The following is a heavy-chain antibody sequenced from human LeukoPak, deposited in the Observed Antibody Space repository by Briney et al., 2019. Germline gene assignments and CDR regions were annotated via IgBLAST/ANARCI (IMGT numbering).Heavy chain of an antibody. CDR1: GGSISSGGYY. V-gene: IGHV4-31*03. Sequence: SQTLSLTCTVSGGSISSGGYYWSWIRQHPGKGLEWIGYIYYSGSTYYNPSLKSRVTISVDTYKNEFSLKLSSVTAADTAVYYCARTPFGPDYYGSGNYGMDVWGQGTTVTVSS. CDR2: IYYSGST. D-gene: IGHD3-10*01. CDR3: ARTPFGPDYYGSGNYGMDV. J-gene: IGHJ6*02.